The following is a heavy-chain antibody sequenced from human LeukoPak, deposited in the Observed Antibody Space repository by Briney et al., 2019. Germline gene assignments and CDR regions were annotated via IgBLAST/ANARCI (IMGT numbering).Heavy chain of an antibody. J-gene: IGHJ6*02. V-gene: IGHV1-8*01. Sequence: ASVKVYCKASGYTFTSYDINWARQATGQGLEWMGWMNPNSGNTGYAQKFQGRVTMTRNTSISTAYMELSSLRPEDTAVYYCARWRIVAPLRYYYYGMDVWGQGTTVTVSS. CDR2: MNPNSGNT. D-gene: IGHD2-15*01. CDR3: ARWRIVAPLRYYYYGMDV. CDR1: GYTFTSYD.